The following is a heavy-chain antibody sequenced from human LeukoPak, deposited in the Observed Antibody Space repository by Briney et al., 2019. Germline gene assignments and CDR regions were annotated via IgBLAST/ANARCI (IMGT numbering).Heavy chain of an antibody. CDR1: GGSISSYY. Sequence: SETLSLTCTVSGGSISSYYWSWIRQPPGKGLEWIGYIYYTGSTNYNPSLKSRVTISVDTSKKQFSLKLSSVTAADTAVYYCARAALRVGATSFDFWGQGTLVTVSS. CDR3: ARAALRVGATSFDF. CDR2: IYYTGST. J-gene: IGHJ4*02. V-gene: IGHV4-59*01. D-gene: IGHD1-26*01.